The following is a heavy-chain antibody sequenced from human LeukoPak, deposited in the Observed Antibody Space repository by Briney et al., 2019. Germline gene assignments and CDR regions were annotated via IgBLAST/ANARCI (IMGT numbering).Heavy chain of an antibody. J-gene: IGHJ4*02. Sequence: GGSLRLSCAASGFTFSSYSMNWVRQAPGKGLEWVANIKQDGSEKYYVDSVKGRFTISRDNAKNSLYLQMNSLRAEDTAVYYCARDETYCSSTSCYTGDYWGQGTLVTVSS. CDR1: GFTFSSYS. CDR3: ARDETYCSSTSCYTGDY. CDR2: IKQDGSEK. D-gene: IGHD2-2*02. V-gene: IGHV3-7*01.